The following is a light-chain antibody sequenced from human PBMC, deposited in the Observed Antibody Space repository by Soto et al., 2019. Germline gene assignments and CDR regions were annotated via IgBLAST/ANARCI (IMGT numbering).Light chain of an antibody. Sequence: QSVLMQPPSVSAAPGQTVTISCSGSSSNIGNNYLSWYQQLPGTAPKLLIYDTDKRPSGIPDRFSGSKSGTSATLGITGLQTGDEADYYCGTWDSSLSAHVFGGGTQLTVL. J-gene: IGLJ7*01. CDR3: GTWDSSLSAHV. CDR1: SSNIGNNY. V-gene: IGLV1-51*01. CDR2: DTD.